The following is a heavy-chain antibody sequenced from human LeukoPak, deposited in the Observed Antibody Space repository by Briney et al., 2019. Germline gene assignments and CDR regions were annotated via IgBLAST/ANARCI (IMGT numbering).Heavy chain of an antibody. CDR1: GFTFSSYA. CDR3: AKDPRPFIYGSGTYFDY. CDR2: ISGSGGST. J-gene: IGHJ4*02. Sequence: GGSLRLSCAASGFTFSSYAMSWVRQAPGKGLEWVSAISGSGGSTYYADSVKGPFTISRDNSKNTLYLQMNSLRAEDTAVYYCAKDPRPFIYGSGTYFDYWGQGTLVTVSS. D-gene: IGHD3-10*01. V-gene: IGHV3-23*01.